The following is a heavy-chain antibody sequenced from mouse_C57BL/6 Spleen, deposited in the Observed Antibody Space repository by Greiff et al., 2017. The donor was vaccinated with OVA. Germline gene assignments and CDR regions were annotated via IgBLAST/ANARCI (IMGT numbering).Heavy chain of an antibody. J-gene: IGHJ2*01. CDR2: IDPENGDT. V-gene: IGHV14-4*01. CDR1: GFNIKDDY. Sequence: EVQLQQSGAELVRPGASVKLSCTASGFNIKDDYMHWVKQRPEQGLEWIGWIDPENGDTEYASKFQGKATITADTSSNTADLQLSSLTSEDTAVYYCTAGVTTYFDYWGQGTTLTVSS. CDR3: TAGVTTYFDY. D-gene: IGHD2-5*01.